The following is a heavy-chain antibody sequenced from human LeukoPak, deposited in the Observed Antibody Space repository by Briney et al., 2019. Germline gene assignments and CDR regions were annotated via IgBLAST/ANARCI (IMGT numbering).Heavy chain of an antibody. CDR1: GFTFSSYW. V-gene: IGHV3-48*04. CDR2: ISSSGSTI. Sequence: GGSLRLSCAASGFTFSSYWMHWVRQAPGKGLEWVSYISSSGSTIYYADSVKGRFTISRDNAKNSLYLQMNSLRAEDTAVYYCARVLKSGSYYPTRRFDPWGQGTLVTVSS. CDR3: ARVLKSGSYYPTRRFDP. D-gene: IGHD1-26*01. J-gene: IGHJ5*02.